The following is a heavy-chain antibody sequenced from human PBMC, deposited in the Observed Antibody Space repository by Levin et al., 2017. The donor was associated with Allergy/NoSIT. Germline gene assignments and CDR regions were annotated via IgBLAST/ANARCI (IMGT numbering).Heavy chain of an antibody. Sequence: ASVKVSCKASEYTFTGYYIHWVRQAPGQGLEWMGRINPNSGDANYAQKFQGRATMTRDTSISTAYMELSRLSSDDTAVYYCARGGGSWFFDYWGQGTLVTVSS. CDR3: ARGGGSWFFDY. J-gene: IGHJ4*02. D-gene: IGHD6-13*01. CDR1: EYTFTGYY. V-gene: IGHV1-2*06. CDR2: INPNSGDA.